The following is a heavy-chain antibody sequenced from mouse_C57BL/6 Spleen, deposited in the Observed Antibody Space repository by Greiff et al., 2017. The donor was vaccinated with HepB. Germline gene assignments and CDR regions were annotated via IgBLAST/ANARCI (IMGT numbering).Heavy chain of an antibody. V-gene: IGHV1-69*01. J-gene: IGHJ2*01. CDR3: ARGYYGSSYVFDY. CDR2: IDPSDSYT. D-gene: IGHD1-1*01. CDR1: GYTFTSYW. Sequence: QVQLQQPGAELVMPGASVKLSCKASGYTFTSYWMHWVTQRPGQGLEWIGEIDPSDSYTNYNQKFKGKSTLTVDKSSSTAYMQLSSLTSEDSAVYYCARGYYGSSYVFDYWGQGTTLTVSS.